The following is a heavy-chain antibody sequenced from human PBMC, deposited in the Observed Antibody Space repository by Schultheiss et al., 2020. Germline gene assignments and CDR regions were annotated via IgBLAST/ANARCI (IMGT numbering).Heavy chain of an antibody. CDR1: GFTFSSYS. CDR3: ARALEDYYYYGMDV. Sequence: GGSLRLSCAASGFTFSSYSMNWVRQAPGKGLEWVSSISSSSSYIYYADSVKGRFTISRDNAKNSLYLQMNSLRVEDTAVYYCARALEDYYYYGMDVWGQGTTVTVSS. J-gene: IGHJ6*02. V-gene: IGHV3-21*01. D-gene: IGHD3-3*01. CDR2: ISSSSSYI.